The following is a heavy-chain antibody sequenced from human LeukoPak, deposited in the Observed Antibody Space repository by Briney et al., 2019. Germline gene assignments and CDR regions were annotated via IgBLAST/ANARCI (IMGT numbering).Heavy chain of an antibody. V-gene: IGHV1-69*13. CDR2: IIPIFGTA. J-gene: IGHJ5*02. CDR1: GYTFTSYV. Sequence: SVKVSCKASGYTFTSYVISWVRQAPGQGLEWMGGIIPIFGTANYAQKFQGRVTITADESTSTAYMELSSLRSEDTAVYYCARVGPPDYYGSGISVVWFDPWGQGTLVTVSS. D-gene: IGHD3-10*01. CDR3: ARVGPPDYYGSGISVVWFDP.